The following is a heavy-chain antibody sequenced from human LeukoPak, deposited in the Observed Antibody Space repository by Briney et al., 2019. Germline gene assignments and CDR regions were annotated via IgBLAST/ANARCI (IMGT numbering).Heavy chain of an antibody. D-gene: IGHD3-3*01. J-gene: IGHJ4*02. CDR1: GFTFSSYG. CDR3: ARSTAYYDFWSGYPDDY. CDR2: IWYDGSNK. Sequence: GGSLRLSCAASGFTFSSYGMHWVRQAPGKGLEWVAVIWYDGSNKYYADSVKGRFTIPRDNSKNTLYLQMNSLRAEDTAVYYCARSTAYYDFWSGYPDDYWGQGTLVTVSS. V-gene: IGHV3-33*01.